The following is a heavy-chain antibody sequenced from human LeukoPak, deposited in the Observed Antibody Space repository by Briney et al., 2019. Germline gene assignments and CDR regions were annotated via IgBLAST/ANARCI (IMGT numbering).Heavy chain of an antibody. J-gene: IGHJ4*02. V-gene: IGHV3-48*01. CDR3: ARAHNWKYGSFDF. CDR1: GFTFSSYS. CDR2: ISSSSSTI. D-gene: IGHD1-7*01. Sequence: GGSLRLSCAASGFTFSSYSMNWVRQAPGKGLEWVSYISSSSSTIYYADSVKGRFTISRDNAKNSLYPQMNSLRAEDTAVYYCARAHNWKYGSFDFWGQGTLVTVSS.